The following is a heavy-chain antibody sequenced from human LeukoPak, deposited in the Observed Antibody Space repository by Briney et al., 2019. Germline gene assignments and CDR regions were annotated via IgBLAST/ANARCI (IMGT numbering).Heavy chain of an antibody. Sequence: QPGGSLRLSCAASGFIFNYYSMNWVRQAPGKGLEWVSYISSSSSSIYYADSVKGRFTISRDNAKNSLYLQMNSLRDEDTAVYYCTKESVTYLDYWGQGTLVTVSS. J-gene: IGHJ4*02. D-gene: IGHD2-21*02. CDR1: GFIFNYYS. V-gene: IGHV3-48*02. CDR3: TKESVTYLDY. CDR2: ISSSSSSI.